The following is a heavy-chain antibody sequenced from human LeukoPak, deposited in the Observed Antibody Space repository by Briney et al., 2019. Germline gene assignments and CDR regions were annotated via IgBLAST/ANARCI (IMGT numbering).Heavy chain of an antibody. CDR3: ARDTYYYDSSGYASEYGMDV. CDR1: GYTFTSYC. Sequence: ASLKLSCKASGYTFTSYCISWVRQPPGQGLEWMGWINDNNGNTNYAQKLQGRVTMTTDTSTSTAYMELRSLRSDDTAVYYCARDTYYYDSSGYASEYGMDVWGQGTTVTVSS. CDR2: INDNNGNT. V-gene: IGHV1-18*04. J-gene: IGHJ6*02. D-gene: IGHD3-22*01.